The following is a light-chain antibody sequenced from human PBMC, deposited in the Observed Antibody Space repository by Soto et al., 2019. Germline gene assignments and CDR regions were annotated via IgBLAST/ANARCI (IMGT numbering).Light chain of an antibody. CDR1: QSVSSY. J-gene: IGKJ2*01. Sequence: EIVLTQSPATLSLSPGERATLSCRASQSVSSYLAWYQQKPGQAPRPLIYDASNSATGIPARFRGIGSGTDFTLNIRSLEPEDFAVYYCQQRSNGPPYTFGQGTKLEIK. CDR3: QQRSNGPPYT. V-gene: IGKV3-11*01. CDR2: DAS.